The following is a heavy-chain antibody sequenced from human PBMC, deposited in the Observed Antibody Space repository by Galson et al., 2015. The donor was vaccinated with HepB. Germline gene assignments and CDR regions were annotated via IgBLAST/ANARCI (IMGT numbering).Heavy chain of an antibody. CDR2: IRGDGSEK. J-gene: IGHJ5*02. D-gene: IGHD2-2*01. CDR3: ARDRVVPGGGDLFDP. CDR1: GFTFSTYW. Sequence: SLRLSCAASGFTFSTYWMSWVRQAPGKGLQWVANIRGDGSEKYYVDSVKGRFTISRDNAKNSLWLQMNTLTAEDTAVYYCARDRVVPGGGDLFDPWGQGTLVTVSS. V-gene: IGHV3-7*01.